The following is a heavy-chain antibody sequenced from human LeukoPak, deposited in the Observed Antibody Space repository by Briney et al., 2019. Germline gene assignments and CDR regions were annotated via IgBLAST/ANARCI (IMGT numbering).Heavy chain of an antibody. CDR3: ARVFDSGSQAYFYYMDV. J-gene: IGHJ6*03. D-gene: IGHD3-10*01. CDR2: IYSSGST. CDR1: GGSISSYY. Sequence: SETLSLTCTVSGGSISSYYWSWIRQSPEKGLEWIGYIYSSGSTNYNPSLKSRVTMSVDTSKNQLSLKVSSVTAADTAVYYCARVFDSGSQAYFYYMDVWGKGTTVIISS. V-gene: IGHV4-59*01.